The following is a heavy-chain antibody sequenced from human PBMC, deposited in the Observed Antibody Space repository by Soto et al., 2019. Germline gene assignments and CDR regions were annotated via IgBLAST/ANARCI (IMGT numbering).Heavy chain of an antibody. J-gene: IGHJ6*02. CDR1: GGSISSYY. Sequence: SETLSLTCTVSGGSISSYYWSWIRQPPGKGLEYIGYIYYSGNTNYNPSLKSRVTISVDRSKNQFSLNLTSVTAADTAVYYCARDYYGMDVWGQGTTVTVSS. CDR3: ARDYYGMDV. V-gene: IGHV4-59*12. CDR2: IYYSGNT.